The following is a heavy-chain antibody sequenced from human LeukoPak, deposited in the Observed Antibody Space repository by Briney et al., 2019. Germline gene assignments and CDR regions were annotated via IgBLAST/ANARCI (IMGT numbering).Heavy chain of an antibody. CDR2: INWNNDGI. J-gene: IGHJ1*01. Sequence: GTSQRLSCVASGFTFADHAMHWVRRAPGQGLEWVTGINWNNDGIVYAASVKGRFTVSRDNAKNTLYLQMNGLRPEDTAFYYCARDDYNTLGYNFHHWGQGTLVTVSS. CDR1: GFTFADHA. D-gene: IGHD1-1*01. V-gene: IGHV3-9*01. CDR3: ARDDYNTLGYNFHH.